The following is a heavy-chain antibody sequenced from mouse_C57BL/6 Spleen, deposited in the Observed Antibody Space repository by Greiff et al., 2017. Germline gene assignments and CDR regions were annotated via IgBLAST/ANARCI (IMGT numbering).Heavy chain of an antibody. D-gene: IGHD2-2*01. CDR3: ASHYGYDEGFAY. CDR2: SRNKANDYTT. CDR1: GFTFSDFY. Sequence: EVKLMESGGGLVQSGRSLRLSCATSGFTFSDFYMEWVRQAPGKGLEWIAASRNKANDYTTEYSASVKGRFIVSRDTSQSILYLQMNALRAEDTAIYYCASHYGYDEGFAYWGQGTLVTVSA. V-gene: IGHV7-1*01. J-gene: IGHJ3*01.